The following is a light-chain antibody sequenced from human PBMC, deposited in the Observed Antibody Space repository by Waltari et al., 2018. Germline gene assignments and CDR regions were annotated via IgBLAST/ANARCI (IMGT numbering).Light chain of an antibody. CDR2: GAS. CDR1: ESVSRA. Sequence: EIALTQSPGTLSLSVGERATVSCRASESVSRALAWYQQKPGQAPRLLIYGASTMATDIPDRFSGIGSGTDFSLTISRLEPDDFAVYYCQHYLRLPVTFGQWSTVEI. J-gene: IGKJ1*01. V-gene: IGKV3-20*01. CDR3: QHYLRLPVT.